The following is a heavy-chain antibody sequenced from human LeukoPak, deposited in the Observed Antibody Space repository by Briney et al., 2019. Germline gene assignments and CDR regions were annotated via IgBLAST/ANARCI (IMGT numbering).Heavy chain of an antibody. CDR3: ARGNVLTGYHKYFQH. J-gene: IGHJ1*01. Sequence: SVKVSCKASGGTFSSYTISWVRQAPGQGLEWMGGIIPIFVTANYAQKFQGRVTITADESTSTAYMELSSLRSEDTAVYYCARGNVLTGYHKYFQHWGQGTLVTVSS. CDR1: GGTFSSYT. CDR2: IIPIFVTA. D-gene: IGHD3-9*01. V-gene: IGHV1-69*13.